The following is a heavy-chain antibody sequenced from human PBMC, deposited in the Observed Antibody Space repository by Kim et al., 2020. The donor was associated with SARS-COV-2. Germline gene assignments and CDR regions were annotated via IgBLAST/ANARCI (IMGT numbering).Heavy chain of an antibody. CDR2: IRFDGSNK. Sequence: GGSLRLSCAASGFTFRSYGMHWVRQAPGKGLEGVAVIRFDGSNKYYADSVKGRFTISRDNSKNTLYLQMSSLRVEDTAVYYCVRRRTTSRRIGHAFDLWGQGTMVTVSS. V-gene: IGHV3-33*01. J-gene: IGHJ3*01. CDR3: VRRRTTSRRIGHAFDL. CDR1: GFTFRSYG. D-gene: IGHD2-2*01.